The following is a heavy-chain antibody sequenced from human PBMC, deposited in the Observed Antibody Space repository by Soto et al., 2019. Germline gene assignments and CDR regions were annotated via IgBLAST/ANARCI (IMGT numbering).Heavy chain of an antibody. CDR1: GGTFSSYA. Sequence: QVQLVQSGAEVKKPGSSVKVSCKASGGTFSSYAISWVRQAPGQGLEWMGGIIPIFGTANYAQKFQGRVTITADESTSTAYMELSSLRYEDTAVYYCARSRSSSSLYYYYGMDVWGQGTTVTGSS. CDR2: IIPIFGTA. J-gene: IGHJ6*02. V-gene: IGHV1-69*01. CDR3: ARSRSSSSLYYYYGMDV. D-gene: IGHD6-6*01.